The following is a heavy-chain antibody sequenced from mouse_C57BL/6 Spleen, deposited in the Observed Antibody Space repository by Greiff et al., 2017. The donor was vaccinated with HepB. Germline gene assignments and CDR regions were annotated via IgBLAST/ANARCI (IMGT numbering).Heavy chain of an antibody. CDR1: GYAFSSSW. CDR3: ARRGDGSSFAY. V-gene: IGHV1-82*01. Sequence: VQLVESGPELVKPGASVKISCKASGYAFSSSWMNWVKQRPGKGLEWIGRIYPGDGDTNYNGKFKGKATLTADKSSSTAYMQLSSLTSEDSAVYFCARRGDGSSFAYWGQGALVTVSA. J-gene: IGHJ3*01. D-gene: IGHD1-1*01. CDR2: IYPGDGDT.